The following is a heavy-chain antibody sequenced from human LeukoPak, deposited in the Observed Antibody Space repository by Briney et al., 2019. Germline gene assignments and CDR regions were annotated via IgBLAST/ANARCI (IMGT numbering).Heavy chain of an antibody. D-gene: IGHD2-15*01. J-gene: IGHJ5*02. CDR1: GGSVSSGSYY. Sequence: SETLSLTCTVSGGSVSSGSYYWSWIRQPPGKGLEWIGYIYYSVSTNYNPSLKSRVTISVDTSKNQFSLKLSSVTAADTAVYYCARDDRIYGSFDPWGQGTLVTVSS. V-gene: IGHV4-61*01. CDR3: ARDDRIYGSFDP. CDR2: IYYSVST.